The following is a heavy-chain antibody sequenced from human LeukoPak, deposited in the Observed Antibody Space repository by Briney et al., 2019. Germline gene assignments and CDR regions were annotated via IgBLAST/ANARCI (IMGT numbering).Heavy chain of an antibody. CDR1: GGPISRGGYY. J-gene: IGHJ5*02. CDR3: ARGPLAYCGGDCYNNWFDP. V-gene: IGHV4-31*03. Sequence: PSQPLSLTCTVSGGPISRGGYYWSWIRQHPGKGLEWIGYIYYSGSTYYNPSLKSRVTISVDTSKNQFSLKLSSVTAADTAVYYCARGPLAYCGGDCYNNWFDPWGQGTLVTVSS. D-gene: IGHD2-21*02. CDR2: IYYSGST.